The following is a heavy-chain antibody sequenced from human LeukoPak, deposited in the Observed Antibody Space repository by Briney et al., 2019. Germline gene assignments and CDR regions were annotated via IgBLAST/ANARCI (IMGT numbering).Heavy chain of an antibody. Sequence: RGSLRPSCAASGFTVSVNYMGWVRQAPGKGLEWVSVLYTGNRTYYGDSVKGRFTISRDNSKNTLFLDMNSLRAEDTAVYYCVRDFSGDFAIRVVWGQGTTVTVSS. J-gene: IGHJ6*02. V-gene: IGHV3-66*01. CDR2: LYTGNRT. D-gene: IGHD4-17*01. CDR3: VRDFSGDFAIRVV. CDR1: GFTVSVNY.